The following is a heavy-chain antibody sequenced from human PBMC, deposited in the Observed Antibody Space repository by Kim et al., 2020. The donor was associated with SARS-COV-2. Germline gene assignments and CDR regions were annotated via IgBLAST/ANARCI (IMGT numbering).Heavy chain of an antibody. CDR3: ARGYHDYGASGMDV. J-gene: IGHJ6*02. Sequence: ASVKVSCKALGYTFTSYYMHWVRQAPGQGLEWMGIINPSGGSTSYAQKFQGRVTMTRDTPTRTGYMELSSLRSEDTPVYYCARGYHDYGASGMDVWGQGTTVTVSS. D-gene: IGHD4-17*01. V-gene: IGHV1-46*01. CDR2: INPSGGST. CDR1: GYTFTSYY.